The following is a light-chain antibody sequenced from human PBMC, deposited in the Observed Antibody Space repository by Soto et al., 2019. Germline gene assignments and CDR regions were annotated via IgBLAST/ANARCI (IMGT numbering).Light chain of an antibody. CDR3: QQYNNWLPWT. J-gene: IGKJ1*01. CDR1: QSVSSN. CDR2: GAS. V-gene: IGKV3-15*01. Sequence: EIVMTQSPATLSVSPGARATLSCRASQSVSSNLAWYQQKPGQAPRLLIYGASTRTTGIPARLSGSGSGTGFTLTTGSLQSEDLTVYYCQQYNNWLPWTFHQGTEVDIK.